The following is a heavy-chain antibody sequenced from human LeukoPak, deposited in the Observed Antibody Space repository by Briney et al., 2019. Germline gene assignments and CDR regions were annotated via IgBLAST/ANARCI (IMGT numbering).Heavy chain of an antibody. CDR3: VRGGDTGNWGYYFDF. V-gene: IGHV4-61*02. Sequence: SETLSLTCTVSGGSISSGSYYWNWIRQPAGKGLEWIGRIYPSGSTNYNPSLKSRVTISVDTSKNQFSLKLSSVTAADTAVYYCVRGGDTGNWGYYFDFWGQGTLVTVSS. D-gene: IGHD7-27*01. CDR1: GGSISSGSYY. J-gene: IGHJ4*02. CDR2: IYPSGST.